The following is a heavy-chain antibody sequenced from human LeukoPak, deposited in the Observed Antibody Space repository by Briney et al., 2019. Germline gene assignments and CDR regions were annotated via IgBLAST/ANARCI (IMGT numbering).Heavy chain of an antibody. D-gene: IGHD5-12*01. CDR1: GFTFSTYW. V-gene: IGHV3-7*03. Sequence: GGSLRLSCAASGFTFSTYWMTWVRQIPGKGREWVANIKEDGSETYLAASVKGRFTISRDNAKKSLYLQMNSLREEDTAVYYCTRAIEALDVVPTTFDSWGQGTLVTVSS. J-gene: IGHJ4*02. CDR2: IKEDGSET. CDR3: TRAIEALDVVPTTFDS.